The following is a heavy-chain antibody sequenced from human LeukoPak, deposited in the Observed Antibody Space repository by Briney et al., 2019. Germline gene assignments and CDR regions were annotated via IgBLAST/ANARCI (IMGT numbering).Heavy chain of an antibody. Sequence: SETLSLTCTISGASISNYYWSWIRQSPGKGLEWIGCIYYSGSTTYNPSLKSRVTISVDTSKNQFSLKLSSVTAADTAVYYCARVGHEMATISYYYYYMDVWGKGTTVTISS. D-gene: IGHD5-24*01. CDR3: ARVGHEMATISYYYYYMDV. J-gene: IGHJ6*03. V-gene: IGHV4-59*01. CDR2: IYYSGST. CDR1: GASISNYY.